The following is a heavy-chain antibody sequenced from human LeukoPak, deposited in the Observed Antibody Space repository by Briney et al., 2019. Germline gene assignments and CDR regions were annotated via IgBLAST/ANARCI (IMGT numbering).Heavy chain of an antibody. J-gene: IGHJ4*02. CDR3: ARTYSTSWRPGPYYFDS. V-gene: IGHV5-51*01. CDR1: GNSFTSYW. D-gene: IGHD6-13*01. CDR2: IYLGDSDT. Sequence: GESLKISCKDSGNSFTSYWIGWVRQMPGKGLEWMGIIYLGDSDTRYSPSFQGQVTISADKSISTAYLQWSSLRASDTAMYYCARTYSTSWRPGPYYFDSWGQGTLVTVSS.